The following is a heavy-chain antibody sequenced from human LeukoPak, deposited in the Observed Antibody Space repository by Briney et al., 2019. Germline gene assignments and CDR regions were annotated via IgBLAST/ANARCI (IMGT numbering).Heavy chain of an antibody. CDR3: ARHVTISGPYDASDI. V-gene: IGHV4-59*08. D-gene: IGHD5-24*01. CDR2: IYYSGGT. J-gene: IGHJ3*02. CDR1: GDSISSYY. Sequence: SETLSLTCTVSGDSISSYYWSWIRQPPGKGLEWIGYIYYSGGTDYNPSLKSRVTISVDTSKNQFSLKLRSVTTADTAVYYCARHVTISGPYDASDIWGQGTMVTVSP.